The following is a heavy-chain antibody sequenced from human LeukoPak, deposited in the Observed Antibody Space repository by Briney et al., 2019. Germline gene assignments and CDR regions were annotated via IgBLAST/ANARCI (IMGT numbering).Heavy chain of an antibody. CDR1: GYTFTSYG. J-gene: IGHJ4*02. CDR2: ISAYNGNT. D-gene: IGHD1/OR15-1a*01. V-gene: IGHV1-18*01. CDR3: ARGGLGGEQDY. Sequence: ASVKVSCKASGYTFTSYGVSWVRQAPGQELEWMGWISAYNGNTHYAQKLQRRVTMTTDTSTSTAYMELRSLRSDDTAVYYCARGGLGGEQDYWGQGTLVTVSS.